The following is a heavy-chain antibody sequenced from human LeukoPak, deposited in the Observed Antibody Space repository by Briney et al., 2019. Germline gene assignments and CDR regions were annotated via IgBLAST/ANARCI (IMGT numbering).Heavy chain of an antibody. CDR1: GGSFSGYY. CDR3: ATSLIAADHAFDI. Sequence: KTSETLSLTCAVYGGSFSGYYWSWIRQPPGKGLEWIGEINHSGSTNYNPSLKSRVTISVDTSKNQFSLKLSSVTAADTAVYYCATSLIAADHAFDIWGQGTMVTVSS. J-gene: IGHJ3*02. CDR2: INHSGST. D-gene: IGHD6-13*01. V-gene: IGHV4-34*01.